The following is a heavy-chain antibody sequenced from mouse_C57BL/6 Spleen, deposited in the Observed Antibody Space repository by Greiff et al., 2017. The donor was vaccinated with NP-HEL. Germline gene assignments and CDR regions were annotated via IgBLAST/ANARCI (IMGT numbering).Heavy chain of an antibody. V-gene: IGHV1-75*01. D-gene: IGHD1-1*01. CDR3: ARGDSYGSSYDWYFDV. J-gene: IGHJ1*03. Sequence: QVTLKECGPELVKPGASVKISCKASGYTFTDYYINWVKQRPGQGLEWIGWIFPGSGSTYYNEKFKGKATLTVDKSSSTAYMLLSSLTSEDSAVYFCARGDSYGSSYDWYFDVWGTGTTVTVSS. CDR1: GYTFTDYY. CDR2: IFPGSGST.